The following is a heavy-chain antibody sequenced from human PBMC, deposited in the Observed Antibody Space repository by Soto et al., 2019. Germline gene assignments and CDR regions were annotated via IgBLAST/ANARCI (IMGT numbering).Heavy chain of an antibody. CDR2: IYYSGST. Sequence: SETLSLTCTVSGGSISSGDYYWRWIRQPPGKGLEWIGYIYYSGSTYYNPSLKSRVTISVDTSKNQFSLKLSSVTAADTAVYYCASSGMTTVTTWFDPWGQGTLVTVSS. CDR1: GGSISSGDYY. D-gene: IGHD4-17*01. V-gene: IGHV4-30-4*01. CDR3: ASSGMTTVTTWFDP. J-gene: IGHJ5*02.